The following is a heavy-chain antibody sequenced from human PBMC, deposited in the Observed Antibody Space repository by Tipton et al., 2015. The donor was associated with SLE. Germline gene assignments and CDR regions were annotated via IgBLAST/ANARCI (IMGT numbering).Heavy chain of an antibody. D-gene: IGHD4-17*01. CDR1: GGSISSGSYY. J-gene: IGHJ6*02. Sequence: TLSLTCTVSGGSISSGSYYWGLIRQPAGKGLEWIGHIYTSGSTNYNPSLKSRVTISVDTSKNQFSLKMIAVTAADTAVYYCARDGDDYGGYFYYGMDVWGQGTTVTVSS. CDR3: ARDGDDYGGYFYYGMDV. CDR2: IYTSGST. V-gene: IGHV4-61*09.